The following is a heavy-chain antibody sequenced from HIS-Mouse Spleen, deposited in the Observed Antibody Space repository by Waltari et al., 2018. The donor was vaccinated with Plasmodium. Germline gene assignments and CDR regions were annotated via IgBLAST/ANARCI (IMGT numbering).Heavy chain of an antibody. CDR2: ISSSSSYK. V-gene: IGHV3-21*01. CDR1: GIPFSSYR. D-gene: IGHD1-7*01. CDR3: ARDHNWNYDY. Sequence: EVQLVESGGGLVKPGGSLRLSCAASGIPFSSYRKTGVRQAPGKGLEWVSTISSSSSYKYYADSVKGRFTISRDNAKNSLYLQMNSLRAEDTAVYYCARDHNWNYDYWGQGTLFPVSS. J-gene: IGHJ4*02.